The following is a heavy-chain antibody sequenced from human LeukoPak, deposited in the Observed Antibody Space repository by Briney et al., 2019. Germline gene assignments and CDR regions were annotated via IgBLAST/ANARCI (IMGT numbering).Heavy chain of an antibody. Sequence: PGGSLRLSCAASGLTFSSYWMSWVRLAPGKGLEWVSAISGSGGSTYYADSVKGRFTISRDNSKNTLYLQMNSLRAEDTAVYYCAKDLVAYCGGDCYWGFDYWGQGTLVTVSS. CDR1: GLTFSSYW. V-gene: IGHV3-23*01. CDR3: AKDLVAYCGGDCYWGFDY. CDR2: ISGSGGST. J-gene: IGHJ4*02. D-gene: IGHD2-21*02.